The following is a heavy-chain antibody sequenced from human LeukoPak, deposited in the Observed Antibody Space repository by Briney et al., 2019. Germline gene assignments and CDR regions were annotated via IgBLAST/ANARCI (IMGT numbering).Heavy chain of an antibody. CDR3: AKGMATYYYYGMDV. V-gene: IGHV3-21*01. Sequence: GGSLRLSCAASGFTFTKYTLNWVRQTPGKGPELVSYISSGGDYIKYADSVKGRFTISRDNAKNSVDLQMNSLRPEDTAVYYCAKGMATYYYYGMDVWGQGTTVTVSS. CDR1: GFTFTKYT. CDR2: ISSGGDYI. J-gene: IGHJ6*02. D-gene: IGHD5-24*01.